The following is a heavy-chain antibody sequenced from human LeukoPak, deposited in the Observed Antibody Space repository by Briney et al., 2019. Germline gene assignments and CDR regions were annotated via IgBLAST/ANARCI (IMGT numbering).Heavy chain of an antibody. CDR2: ISGYNGNR. D-gene: IGHD1-1*01. CDR3: ARGRLEPPDY. V-gene: IGHV1-18*01. Sequence: ASVKVSCKASGGTFSTYVISWVRQAPGQGLEWMGWISGYNGNRNFAQKLQGRVTMTTDTSTSTAYMELRSLRSDDTAVYYCARGRLEPPDYWGRGTLVTVSS. J-gene: IGHJ4*02. CDR1: GGTFSTYV.